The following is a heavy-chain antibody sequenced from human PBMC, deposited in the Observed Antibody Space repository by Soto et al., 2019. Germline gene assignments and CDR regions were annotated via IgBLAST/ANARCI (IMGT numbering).Heavy chain of an antibody. V-gene: IGHV4-34*01. J-gene: IGHJ4*02. CDR3: ARARLDY. Sequence: SETLSLTCAVSGESFSDYPWTWIRQPPGKGLEWIGEINHSGSTNYNPSLKSRVTISVDTSKNQFSLKVTSVTAADTAVYYCARARLDYWGQGTLVTVSS. CDR1: GESFSDYP. CDR2: INHSGST.